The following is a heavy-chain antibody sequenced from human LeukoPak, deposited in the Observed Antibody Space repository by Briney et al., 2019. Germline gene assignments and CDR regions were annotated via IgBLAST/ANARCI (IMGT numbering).Heavy chain of an antibody. Sequence: SETPSLTCTVSGGSISSYYWSWIRQPAGKGLEWIGRIYTSGSTNYNPSLKSRVTMSVDTSKNQFSLKLSSVTAADTAVYYCARNTGYCTNGVCFDDLDYWGQGTLVTVSS. CDR2: IYTSGST. D-gene: IGHD2-8*01. CDR1: GGSISSYY. V-gene: IGHV4-4*07. J-gene: IGHJ4*02. CDR3: ARNTGYCTNGVCFDDLDY.